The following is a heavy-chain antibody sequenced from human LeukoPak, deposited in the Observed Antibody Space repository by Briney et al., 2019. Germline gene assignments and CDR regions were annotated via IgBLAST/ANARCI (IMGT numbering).Heavy chain of an antibody. CDR3: ARERRYFDSSGFLSHFYYYGMDV. D-gene: IGHD3-22*01. CDR2: TYYRSTWYN. CDR1: GDSVSSNSVT. V-gene: IGHV6-1*01. J-gene: IGHJ6*02. Sequence: SQTLSLTCAISGDSVSSNSVTWNWIRQSPSRGLEWLGRTYYRSTWYNDYAVSVRGRITVNPDTSKNQFSLHLNSVTPEDTAVYYCARERRYFDSSGFLSHFYYYGMDVWGQGATVTVSS.